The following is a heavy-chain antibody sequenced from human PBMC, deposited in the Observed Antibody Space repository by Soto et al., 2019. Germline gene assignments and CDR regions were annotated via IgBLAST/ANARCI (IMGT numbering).Heavy chain of an antibody. V-gene: IGHV4-61*08. CDR1: GASISTGGYY. CDR3: ARAPWDYDSSGYYGSWFDP. D-gene: IGHD3-22*01. CDR2: IYDSGST. J-gene: IGHJ5*02. Sequence: SETLSLTCTVSGASISTGGYYWSWIRQHPGKGLEWIGYIYDSGSTNYNPSLKSRVAISVDTSKNQFSLKLSSVTAADTAVYYCARAPWDYDSSGYYGSWFDPWGQGTLVTVSS.